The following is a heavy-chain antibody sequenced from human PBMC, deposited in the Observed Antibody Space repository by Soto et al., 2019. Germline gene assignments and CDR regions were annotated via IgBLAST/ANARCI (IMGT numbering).Heavy chain of an antibody. CDR1: DGSVNSGNYY. V-gene: IGHV4-61*01. Sequence: PSETLSLTCSVSDGSVNSGNYYWSWIRQPPGKGLEWIGHIYYIGTTDYNPSLKSRVTISVDTSKNQFSLKVTSVTAADTAVYFCAREERQLSRYGGDFGCWGQGILVTVSS. CDR2: IYYIGTT. CDR3: AREERQLSRYGGDFGC. J-gene: IGHJ4*02. D-gene: IGHD3-16*01.